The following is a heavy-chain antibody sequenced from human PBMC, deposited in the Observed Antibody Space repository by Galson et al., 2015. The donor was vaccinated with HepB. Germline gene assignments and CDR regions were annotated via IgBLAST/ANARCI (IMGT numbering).Heavy chain of an antibody. CDR1: GYTFTDYA. D-gene: IGHD1-1*01. CDR3: VNIWNYGS. Sequence: SVQVSCKAFGYTFTDYAMHWVRQAPGQGLECMGWINAANGHTKYSQKFQGRVTISRDTTTSTGYMELRSLRSEDTAVYYCVNIWNYGSWGQGTLVTVSS. CDR2: INAANGHT. J-gene: IGHJ5*02. V-gene: IGHV1-3*01.